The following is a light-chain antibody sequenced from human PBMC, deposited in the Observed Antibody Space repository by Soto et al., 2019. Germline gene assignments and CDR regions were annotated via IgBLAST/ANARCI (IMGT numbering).Light chain of an antibody. V-gene: IGKV1-5*01. CDR3: QQYDNYPLT. Sequence: DIQMTQSPSTLSASVVDIVTITCRASQSINNWLAWYQQKPGKAPKFLIYDASNLESGVPSRFSGSASGTEFTLTISSLQPDDFATYYCQQYDNYPLTFGGGTKVDIK. J-gene: IGKJ4*01. CDR1: QSINNW. CDR2: DAS.